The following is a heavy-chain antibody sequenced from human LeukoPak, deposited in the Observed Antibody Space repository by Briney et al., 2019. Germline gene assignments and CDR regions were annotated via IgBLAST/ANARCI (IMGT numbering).Heavy chain of an antibody. CDR1: GFTFSSYG. V-gene: IGHV3-23*01. CDR3: AKHSGSYFIYYVDS. Sequence: PGGSLRLSCGASGFTFSSYGMSWVRQAPGKGLEWVSTISNTAYNTYYADSVKGRFTISRDNSANTVSLQMNSLRAEDTALYYCAKHSGSYFIYYVDSWGQGTQVPLSS. D-gene: IGHD1-26*01. CDR2: ISNTAYNT. J-gene: IGHJ4*02.